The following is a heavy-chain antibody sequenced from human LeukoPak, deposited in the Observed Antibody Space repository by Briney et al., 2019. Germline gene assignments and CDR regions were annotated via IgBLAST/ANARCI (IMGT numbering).Heavy chain of an antibody. CDR1: GFTFTSYG. CDR2: ISWDGRTT. D-gene: IGHD3-16*01. CDR3: ARGGFLVSEYFQH. V-gene: IGHV3-43D*03. Sequence: GGTLRLSCAASGFTFTSYGMSWVRQAPGKGLEWVSLISWDGRTTYYTDSVRGRFTISRDNSKNSLYLQMDSLRTDDTALYYCARGGFLVSEYFQHWGQGTLVTVSS. J-gene: IGHJ1*01.